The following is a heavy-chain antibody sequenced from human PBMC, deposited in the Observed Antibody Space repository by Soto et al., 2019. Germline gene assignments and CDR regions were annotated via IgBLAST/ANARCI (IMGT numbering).Heavy chain of an antibody. Sequence: ESGGGVVQPGRSLRLSCAASGFTFSSYAMHWVRQAPGKGLEWVAVISYDGSNKYYADSVKGRFTISRDNSKNTLYLQMNSLGAEDTAVYYCARVAVRIAALIDYWGQGTLVTVSS. CDR3: ARVAVRIAALIDY. CDR1: GFTFSSYA. CDR2: ISYDGSNK. D-gene: IGHD6-13*01. V-gene: IGHV3-30-3*01. J-gene: IGHJ4*02.